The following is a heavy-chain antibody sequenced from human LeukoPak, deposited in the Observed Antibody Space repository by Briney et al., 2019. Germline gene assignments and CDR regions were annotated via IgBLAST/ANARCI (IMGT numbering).Heavy chain of an antibody. CDR1: GFTFGDYA. J-gene: IGHJ4*02. V-gene: IGHV3-49*03. CDR3: TREDTTVTTPPDY. CDR2: IRSKAYVWTT. Sequence: PGGSLRLSCTASGFTFGDYAMSWFRQAPGKGLEWEGFIRSKAYVWTTEYAASVKGRFTISRDDSKSIAYLHMNSLKTEDTAVYYCTREDTTVTTPPDYWGQGTLVTVSS. D-gene: IGHD4-17*01.